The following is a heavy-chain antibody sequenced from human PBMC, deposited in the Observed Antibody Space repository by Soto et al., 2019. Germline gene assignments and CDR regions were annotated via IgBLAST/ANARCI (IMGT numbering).Heavy chain of an antibody. Sequence: GGSLRLSCVASGFTFSNAWMNWVRQAPGKGLEWVGRIKSKTDGGTTDYATPVKGRFTISRDDSKNTLYLQMNSLKTEDTAVYYCTTDSYYYYDSSGYYLIWGQGTLVTVSS. CDR1: GFTFSNAW. CDR3: TTDSYYYYDSSGYYLI. CDR2: IKSKTDGGTT. J-gene: IGHJ4*02. V-gene: IGHV3-15*07. D-gene: IGHD3-22*01.